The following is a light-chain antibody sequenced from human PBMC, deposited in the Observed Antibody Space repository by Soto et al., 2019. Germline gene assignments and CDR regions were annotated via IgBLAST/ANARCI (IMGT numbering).Light chain of an antibody. Sequence: DIQMTQSPPSLSASVGDRVTITCRASQTISNYLNWYQHISGQAPKLLIYTAASLQSWVPSRFSGSGSGTDFPLTITPLQPEDFATYYCHQSYSAPITFGGGTKMDIK. J-gene: IGKJ4*01. CDR1: QTISNY. V-gene: IGKV1-39*01. CDR3: HQSYSAPIT. CDR2: TAA.